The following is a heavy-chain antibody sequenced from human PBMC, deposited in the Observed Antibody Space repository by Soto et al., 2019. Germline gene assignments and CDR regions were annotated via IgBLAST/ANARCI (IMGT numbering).Heavy chain of an antibody. CDR2: IYYSGST. CDR3: ARLGVGSSTHTDPGNDY. Sequence: QVQLQESGPGLVKPSQTLSLTCTVSGGSISSGGYYWSWIRQHPGKGLEWIGYIYYSGSTYYNPSLKRRVTISVDTSKNQFSLKLSSVTAADTAVYYCARLGVGSSTHTDPGNDYWGQGTLVTVSS. J-gene: IGHJ4*02. D-gene: IGHD6-13*01. V-gene: IGHV4-31*03. CDR1: GGSISSGGYY.